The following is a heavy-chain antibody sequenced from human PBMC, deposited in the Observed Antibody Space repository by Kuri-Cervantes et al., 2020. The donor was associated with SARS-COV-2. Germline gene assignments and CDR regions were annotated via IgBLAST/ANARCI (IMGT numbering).Heavy chain of an antibody. Sequence: SQTLSLTCAVYGGSFSGYYWSWIRQPPGKGLEWIGYIYYSGSTNYNPSLKSRVTISVDTSKNQFSLKLSSVTAADTAVYYCARALRCTNGVCYRSWFDPWGQGTLVTVSS. CDR2: IYYSGST. CDR3: ARALRCTNGVCYRSWFDP. V-gene: IGHV4-59*12. CDR1: GGSFSGYY. D-gene: IGHD2-8*01. J-gene: IGHJ5*02.